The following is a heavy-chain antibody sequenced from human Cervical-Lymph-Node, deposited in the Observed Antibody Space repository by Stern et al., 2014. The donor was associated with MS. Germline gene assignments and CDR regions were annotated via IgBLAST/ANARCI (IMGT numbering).Heavy chain of an antibody. Sequence: VQLVGSGGGVVRPGGSLTISCSASGFTFTTYGMHWVSQDPGKGLEWVAVLSYDGYTQYYVESVKCRFTISRDNSKNTLYLQMTSLRAEDASVYYCARDSDDTTMIFDQWGQGTLVTVSS. CDR2: LSYDGYTQ. CDR3: ARDSDDTTMIFDQ. J-gene: IGHJ4*02. D-gene: IGHD1-1*01. V-gene: IGHV3-30*03. CDR1: GFTFTTYG.